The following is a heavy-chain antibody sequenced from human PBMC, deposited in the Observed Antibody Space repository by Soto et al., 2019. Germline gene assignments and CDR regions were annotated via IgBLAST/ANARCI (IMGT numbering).Heavy chain of an antibody. CDR3: ARGRYYDFWSGYYTRGIGAHDAFDI. CDR1: GYTFTSYD. V-gene: IGHV1-8*01. Sequence: ASVKVSCKASGYTFTSYDINWVRQATGQGLEWMGWMNPNSGNTGYAQKFQGRVTMTRNTSISTAYMELSSLRSEDTAVYYCARGRYYDFWSGYYTRGIGAHDAFDIWGQGTMVTVSS. CDR2: MNPNSGNT. D-gene: IGHD3-3*01. J-gene: IGHJ3*02.